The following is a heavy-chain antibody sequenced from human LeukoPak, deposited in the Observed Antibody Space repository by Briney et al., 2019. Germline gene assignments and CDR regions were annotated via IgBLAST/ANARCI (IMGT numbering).Heavy chain of an antibody. CDR3: AKRVAEQSTSWYIDI. CDR2: IDGSGVTS. J-gene: IGHJ3*02. D-gene: IGHD6-19*01. CDR1: GYTYSSYT. Sequence: PGGSLRLSCAASGYTYSSYTMLWVRQAPGKGLEWVSAIDGSGVTSFYGDSVKARFTISRDNSKNTLYLQMNSLRAEDTGLYYCAKRVAEQSTSWYIDIWGLGTMVTVSS. V-gene: IGHV3-23*02.